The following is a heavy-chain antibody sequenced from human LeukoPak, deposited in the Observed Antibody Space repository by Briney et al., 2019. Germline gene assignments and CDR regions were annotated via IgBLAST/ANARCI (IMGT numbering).Heavy chain of an antibody. D-gene: IGHD4-11*01. CDR1: GFTLDDYA. CDR2: ISWNSGSI. J-gene: IGHJ5*02. CDR3: ARDLVDYNGYNWFDP. V-gene: IGHV3-9*01. Sequence: PGRSLRLSCAASGFTLDDYAMHWVRQAPGKGLEWVSGISWNSGSIGYADSVKGRFTISRDNAKNSLYLEMNSLRAEDTAVYYCARDLVDYNGYNWFDPWGQGTLVTVSS.